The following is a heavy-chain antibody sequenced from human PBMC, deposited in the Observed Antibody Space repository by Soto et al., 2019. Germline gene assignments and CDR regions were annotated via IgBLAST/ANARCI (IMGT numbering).Heavy chain of an antibody. J-gene: IGHJ4*02. CDR2: INTYNGNT. Sequence: QVHLVQSGPEVKKPGASVRVSCRASGYTFTNYGIGWVRQAPGQGLEWMGWINTYNGNTNYAQKFRGRLTMTTDTSTTTGYRGLKLLKSDDTAMYYWAEDGVDQTAAVPGGYWGQGTRVTVSS. D-gene: IGHD2-2*01. CDR3: AEDGVDQTAAVPGGY. V-gene: IGHV1-18*01. CDR1: GYTFTNYG.